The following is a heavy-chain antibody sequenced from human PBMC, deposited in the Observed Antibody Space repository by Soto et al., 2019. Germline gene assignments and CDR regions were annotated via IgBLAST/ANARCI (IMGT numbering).Heavy chain of an antibody. J-gene: IGHJ4*02. D-gene: IGHD3-10*01. CDR2: ISYDVNDK. CDR3: ARDFGY. CDR1: GFTFSNHG. Sequence: PGGSLRLSCAASGFTFSNHGIHWVRQAPGKGLEWVADISYDVNDKWYVDAVRGRFTISRDNSKNTVYLQMNGLRAEDTAVYYCARDFGYWGQGTLVTVSS. V-gene: IGHV3-30*03.